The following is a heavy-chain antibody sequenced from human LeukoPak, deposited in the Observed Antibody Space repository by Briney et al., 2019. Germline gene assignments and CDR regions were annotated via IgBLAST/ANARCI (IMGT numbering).Heavy chain of an antibody. CDR1: GLTFSTSG. CDR2: IGPTGSDG. Sequence: PGGSLRLSCTASGLTFSTSGFNWVRQAPGKGLEWVASIGPTGSDGYHADSIKGRFTISRDNANNFLYLQMNSLRPEDTAVYYCATETNGRHYDYWGQGTLLTVSS. J-gene: IGHJ4*02. V-gene: IGHV3-21*06. CDR3: ATETNGRHYDY. D-gene: IGHD1-14*01.